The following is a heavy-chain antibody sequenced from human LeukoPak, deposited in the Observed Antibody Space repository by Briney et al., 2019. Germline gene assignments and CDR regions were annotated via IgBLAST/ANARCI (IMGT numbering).Heavy chain of an antibody. CDR2: INAGNGNT. J-gene: IGHJ4*02. V-gene: IGHV1-3*01. Sequence: ASVKVSCKASGYTFTSYTMHWVRQAPGQRLEWMGWINAGNGNTKYSQEFQGRVTITRDTSASTAYMELRSLRSDDTAVYYCARQGLDSFDYWGQGTLVTVSS. CDR1: GYTFTSYT. D-gene: IGHD3-9*01. CDR3: ARQGLDSFDY.